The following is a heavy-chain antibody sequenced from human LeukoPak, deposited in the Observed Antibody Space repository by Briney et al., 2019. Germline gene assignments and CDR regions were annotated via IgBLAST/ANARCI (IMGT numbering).Heavy chain of an antibody. D-gene: IGHD6-13*01. CDR1: GYTFTSYA. J-gene: IGHJ6*02. CDR2: INAGNGNT. CDR3: ARLRAAAGTAYYYYGMGV. V-gene: IGHV1-3*01. Sequence: ASVRVSCKASGYTFTSYAMHWVRQAPGQRLEWMGWINAGNGNTKYSQKFQGRVTITRDTSASTAYMELSSLRSEDTAVYYCARLRAAAGTAYYYYGMGVWGQGTTVTVSS.